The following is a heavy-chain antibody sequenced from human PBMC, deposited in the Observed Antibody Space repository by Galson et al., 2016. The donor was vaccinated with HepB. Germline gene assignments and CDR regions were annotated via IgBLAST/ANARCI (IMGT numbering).Heavy chain of an antibody. Sequence: SLRLSCAASGFTFSNYAMSWVRQAPGEGLAWVSTITSGGSTFYADSVKGRFTLSRDNSKNTLYLQMNSLRPEDTAVYFCAKAPRLIGRELHWGQGTLVTVSS. J-gene: IGHJ4*02. CDR1: GFTFSNYA. D-gene: IGHD1-26*01. V-gene: IGHV3-23*01. CDR3: AKAPRLIGRELH. CDR2: ITSGGST.